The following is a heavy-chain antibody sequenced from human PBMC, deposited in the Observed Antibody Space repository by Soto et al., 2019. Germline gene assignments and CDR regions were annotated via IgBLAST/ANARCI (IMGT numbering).Heavy chain of an antibody. CDR3: ASMSASGDYGGNSGV. CDR1: GGSISSGGYY. V-gene: IGHV4-31*03. D-gene: IGHD4-17*01. J-gene: IGHJ4*02. Sequence: QVQLQESGPGLVKPSQTLSLTCTVSGGSISSGGYYWSWIRQHPGKGLEWIGYIYYSGSTYYNPSLKSRVTISVDTSKNQFSRKLSSVTAADTAVDYCASMSASGDYGGNSGVWGQGTLVTVSS. CDR2: IYYSGST.